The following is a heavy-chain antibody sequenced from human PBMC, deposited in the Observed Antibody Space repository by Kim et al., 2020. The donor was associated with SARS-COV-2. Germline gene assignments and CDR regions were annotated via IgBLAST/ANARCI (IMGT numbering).Heavy chain of an antibody. CDR1: GGSISSGSYY. CDR2: IYTSGST. D-gene: IGHD3-16*02. Sequence: SETLSLTCTVSGGSISSGSYYWSWIRQPAGKGLEWIGRIYTSGSTNYNPSLKSRVTISVDTSKNQFSLKLSSVTAADTAVYYCARVGFILEAGWDAFDIWGQGTMVTVSS. CDR3: ARVGFILEAGWDAFDI. J-gene: IGHJ3*02. V-gene: IGHV4-61*02.